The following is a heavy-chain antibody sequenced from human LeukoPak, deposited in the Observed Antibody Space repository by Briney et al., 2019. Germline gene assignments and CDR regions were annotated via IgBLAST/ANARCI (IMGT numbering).Heavy chain of an antibody. J-gene: IGHJ3*02. CDR1: GGSISSGSYY. CDR3: ARVLGFGMGAFDI. Sequence: SETLSLTCTVSGGSISSGSYYWSWIRQPAGKGLEWIGRIYTSGGTNYNPSLKSRVTISVDTSKNQFSLKLSSVTAADTAVYYCARVLGFGMGAFDIWGQGTMVTVSS. CDR2: IYTSGGT. V-gene: IGHV4-61*02. D-gene: IGHD3-10*01.